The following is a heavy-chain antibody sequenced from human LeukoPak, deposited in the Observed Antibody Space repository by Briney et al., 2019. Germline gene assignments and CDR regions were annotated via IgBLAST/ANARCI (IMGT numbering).Heavy chain of an antibody. V-gene: IGHV1-2*02. D-gene: IGHD2-2*01. CDR2: INPNSGGT. J-gene: IGHJ6*03. CDR3: ARGGYCSSTSCFLVYYMDV. Sequence: ASVKVSCKASGYTFTGYYMHWVRQAPGQGLEWMGWINPNSGGTNYAQKFQGRVTMTRDTSISTAYMELSRLRSDDTAVHYCARGGYCSSTSCFLVYYMDVWGKGTTVTVSS. CDR1: GYTFTGYY.